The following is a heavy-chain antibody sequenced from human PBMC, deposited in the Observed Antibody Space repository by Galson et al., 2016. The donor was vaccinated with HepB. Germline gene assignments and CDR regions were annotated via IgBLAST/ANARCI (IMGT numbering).Heavy chain of an antibody. CDR2: IYPRDSDT. J-gene: IGHJ4*02. D-gene: IGHD5-12*01. CDR1: GYSFTSYW. V-gene: IGHV5-51*01. CDR3: ARRLSGHHSDY. Sequence: QSGAEVKKPGESLEISCKGFGYSFTSYWIAWVRQMPGKGLEWMGMIYPRDSDTTYSPSFQGQVTISADKSISTAYLQWSSLTASDTAMYYCARRLSGHHSDYWGQGTLVTVSS.